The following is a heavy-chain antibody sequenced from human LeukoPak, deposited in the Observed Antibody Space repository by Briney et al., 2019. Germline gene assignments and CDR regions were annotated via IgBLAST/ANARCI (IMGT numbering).Heavy chain of an antibody. J-gene: IGHJ1*01. V-gene: IGHV3-49*03. CDR1: GFTFGDYA. CDR3: SREECSGATLYGDGGHLQR. CDR2: IRNKNYGGTT. D-gene: IGHD2-15*01. Sequence: GGSLRLSCTTSGFTFGDYAMSWFRQAPGKGLEWVGFIRNKNYGGTTEYAASVRGRFIISREDSKSIAYLQMNSLRIEDTAVYYWSREECSGATLYGDGGHLQRWGQGTLVTVSA.